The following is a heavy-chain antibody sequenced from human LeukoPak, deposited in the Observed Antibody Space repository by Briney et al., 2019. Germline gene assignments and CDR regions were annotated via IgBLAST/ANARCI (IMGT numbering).Heavy chain of an antibody. CDR2: ISGSSGYL. CDR3: ASEAVAATNTFDY. J-gene: IGHJ4*02. CDR1: GFTFTSYT. D-gene: IGHD6-13*01. V-gene: IGHV3-21*01. Sequence: GSLRLSCAASGFTFTSYTMNWVRQAPGKGLEWVSSISGSSGYLYHADSVKGRFTISRDNAENSLYLQMSSLRAEDTAVYYCASEAVAATNTFDYWGQGTLVTVSS.